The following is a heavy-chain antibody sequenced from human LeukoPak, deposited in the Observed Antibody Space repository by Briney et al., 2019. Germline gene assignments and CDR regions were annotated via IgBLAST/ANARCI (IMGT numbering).Heavy chain of an antibody. Sequence: GGSLRLSCAASGLTFSSYAMSWVRQAPGKGLEWVSAISGSGGSTHYADSVKGRFTISRDNSKNTLYLQMNSLRAEDTAVYYCARTVDTAMVTIDYWGQGTLVTVSS. CDR2: ISGSGGST. CDR3: ARTVDTAMVTIDY. V-gene: IGHV3-23*01. CDR1: GLTFSSYA. D-gene: IGHD5-18*01. J-gene: IGHJ4*02.